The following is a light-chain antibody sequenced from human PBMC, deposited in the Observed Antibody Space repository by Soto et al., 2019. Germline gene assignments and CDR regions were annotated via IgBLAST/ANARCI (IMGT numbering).Light chain of an antibody. V-gene: IGKV3-20*01. Sequence: DIVLTQSPGTRSLSPGERATLSCRASQSVSSNYLAWYQQKPGQAPRLLIYGASTRATGVPDRFSGSGSGTDFTLTISRLEPEDFAVYHCQQYGSLSWTFGQGT. CDR3: QQYGSLSWT. CDR2: GAS. J-gene: IGKJ1*01. CDR1: QSVSSNY.